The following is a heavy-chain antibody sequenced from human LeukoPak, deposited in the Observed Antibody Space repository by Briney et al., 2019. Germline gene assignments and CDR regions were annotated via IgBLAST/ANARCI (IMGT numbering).Heavy chain of an antibody. Sequence: HTGGSLRLSCAASGFTVSSNYMSWVRQAPGKGLEWVSEIYSDGSTYYAASVKGRFSISRDNSKNTLYLQMNSLRAEDTAVYYCARDLREHGVFDIWGQGTMVTVSS. D-gene: IGHD1-26*01. CDR2: IYSDGST. CDR3: ARDLREHGVFDI. V-gene: IGHV3-53*01. J-gene: IGHJ3*02. CDR1: GFTVSSNY.